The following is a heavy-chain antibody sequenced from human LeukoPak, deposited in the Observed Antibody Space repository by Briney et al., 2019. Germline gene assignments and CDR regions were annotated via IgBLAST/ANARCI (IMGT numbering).Heavy chain of an antibody. CDR2: INHSGST. V-gene: IGHV4-34*01. CDR3: ARVKVDSSGWYSPHWYFDL. J-gene: IGHJ2*01. D-gene: IGHD6-19*01. Sequence: SETLSLTCAVYGGSFSGYYWSWIRQPPGKGLEWIGEINHSGSTNYNPSLKSRVTISVDTSKNQFSLKLSSVTAADTAVYYCARVKVDSSGWYSPHWYFDLWGRGTLVTVSS. CDR1: GGSFSGYY.